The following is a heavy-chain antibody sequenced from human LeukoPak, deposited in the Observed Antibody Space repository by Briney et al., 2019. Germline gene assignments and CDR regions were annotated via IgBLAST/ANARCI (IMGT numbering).Heavy chain of an antibody. CDR2: IKQDGSDK. V-gene: IGHV3-7*01. CDR3: ASYYYYYMDV. Sequence: GGSLRLSCAASGFTFSSYWMSWVRQAPGKGLEWVAKIKQDGSDKYYVDSVKGRFTISRDNAKNSLYLQMNSLRAEDTAVYYCASYYYYYMDVWGKGTTVTVSS. J-gene: IGHJ6*03. CDR1: GFTFSSYW.